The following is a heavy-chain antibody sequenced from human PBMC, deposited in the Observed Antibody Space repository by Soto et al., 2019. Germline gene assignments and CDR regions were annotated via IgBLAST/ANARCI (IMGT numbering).Heavy chain of an antibody. V-gene: IGHV1-3*05. CDR2: INAGNGNT. Sequence: QVQLVQSGAEEKKPGASVKVSCKASGYTFTSYAMHWVRQAPGQRLEWMGWINAGNGNTKYSQKFQGRVTITRATSASTAYMELSSLRSEDTAVYYCASSIVVVTALDYWGQGTLVTVSS. CDR3: ASSIVVVTALDY. J-gene: IGHJ4*02. CDR1: GYTFTSYA. D-gene: IGHD2-21*02.